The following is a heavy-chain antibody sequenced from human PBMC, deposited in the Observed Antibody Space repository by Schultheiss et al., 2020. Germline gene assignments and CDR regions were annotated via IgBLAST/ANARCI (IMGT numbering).Heavy chain of an antibody. CDR1: GGSFSGYY. D-gene: IGHD3-3*01. J-gene: IGHJ4*02. V-gene: IGHV4-34*01. Sequence: SETLSLTCAVYGGSFSGYYWSWIRQPPGKGLEWIGEINHSGSTNYNPSLKSRVTISVDTSKNQFSLKLSSVTAADTAVYYCARVKPVTRNYDPGVFDYWGQGTLVTV. CDR2: INHSGST. CDR3: ARVKPVTRNYDPGVFDY.